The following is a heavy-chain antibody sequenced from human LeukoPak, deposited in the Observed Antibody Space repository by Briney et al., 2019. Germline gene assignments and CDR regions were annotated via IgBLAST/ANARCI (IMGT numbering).Heavy chain of an antibody. CDR2: INPSGGST. CDR3: ARVIVDYGFDL. CDR1: GYTFTSYY. D-gene: IGHD4-17*01. V-gene: IGHV1-46*01. J-gene: IGHJ2*01. Sequence: ASVKVSCKASGYTFTSYYMHWVRQAPGQGLEWMGIINPSGGSTSYAQKFRGRVTMTRDTSTSTVYMELSSLRSEDTAVYYCARVIVDYGFDLWGRGTLVTVSS.